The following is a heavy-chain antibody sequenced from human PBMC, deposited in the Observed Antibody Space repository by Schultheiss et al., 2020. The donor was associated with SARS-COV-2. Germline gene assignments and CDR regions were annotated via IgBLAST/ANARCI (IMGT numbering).Heavy chain of an antibody. V-gene: IGHV3-23*01. CDR2: ISGSGGST. CDR3: ATSWGIGGATISGMDV. D-gene: IGHD1-26*01. J-gene: IGHJ6*02. CDR1: GFTFDDYD. Sequence: GESLKISCTASGFTFDDYDMHWVRQAPGKGLEWVSAISGSGGSTYYADSVKGRFTISRDNAKNSLYLQMNSLRAEDTAVYYCATSWGIGGATISGMDVWGQGTTVTVSS.